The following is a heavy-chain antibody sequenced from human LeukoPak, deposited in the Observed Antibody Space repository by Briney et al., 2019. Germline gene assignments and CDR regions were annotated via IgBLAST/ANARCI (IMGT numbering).Heavy chain of an antibody. J-gene: IGHJ4*02. Sequence: MSSETLSLTCTVSGYSISSGYYWGWIRQPPGKGLEWIGSIYHSGSTYYNPSLKSRVTISVDTSKNQFSLKLSSVTAADTAVYYCAREGTRVIAAAGTFDYWGQGTLVTVSS. V-gene: IGHV4-38-2*02. CDR3: AREGTRVIAAAGTFDY. D-gene: IGHD6-13*01. CDR1: GYSISSGYY. CDR2: IYHSGST.